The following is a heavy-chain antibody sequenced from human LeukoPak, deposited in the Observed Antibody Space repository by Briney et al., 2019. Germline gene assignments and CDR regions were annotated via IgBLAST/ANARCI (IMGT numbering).Heavy chain of an antibody. CDR3: ARGTIAARPYCSGGSCYSSYMDI. V-gene: IGHV4-34*01. D-gene: IGHD2-15*01. Sequence: SETLSLTCAVYGGSFSGYYWSWIRQPPGKGLEWIGEINHSGSTNYNPSLKSRVTISVDTSKNQFSLKLSSVTAADTAVYYCARGTIAARPYCSGGSCYSSYMDIRGKGTTVTVSS. J-gene: IGHJ6*03. CDR1: GGSFSGYY. CDR2: INHSGST.